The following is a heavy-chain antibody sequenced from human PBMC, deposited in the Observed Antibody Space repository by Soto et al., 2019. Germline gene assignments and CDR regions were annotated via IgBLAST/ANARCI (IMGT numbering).Heavy chain of an antibody. J-gene: IGHJ6*02. CDR2: INPKSGGT. V-gene: IGHV1-2*04. CDR1: GYSFTDYH. Sequence: ASVKVSCKASGYSFTDYHIHWVRQAPGQGLEWLGRINPKSGGTSTAQKFQGWVTMTTDTSISTASMELTRLTSDDTAIYYCARGDSTDCSNGVCSFFYNHDMDVWGQGTTVTSP. CDR3: ARGDSTDCSNGVCSFFYNHDMDV. D-gene: IGHD2-8*01.